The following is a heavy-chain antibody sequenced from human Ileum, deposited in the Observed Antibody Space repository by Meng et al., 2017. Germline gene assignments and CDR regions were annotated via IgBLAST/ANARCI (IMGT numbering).Heavy chain of an antibody. CDR3: LKDGDYCSDCSCYGSSML. V-gene: IGHV4-4*02. Sequence: EKISGNRHLTGDVFRRYASSRNGGSWGREHTGKCLDWIVDIHHSGKSNYNPSLKSRVHISIDKSKNTFSLNLKSVSAADTAVYYCLKDGDYCSDCSCYGSSMLWGQGTLVTVSS. CDR2: IHHSGKS. CDR1: RRYASSRNG. J-gene: IGHJ4*02. D-gene: IGHD2-15*01.